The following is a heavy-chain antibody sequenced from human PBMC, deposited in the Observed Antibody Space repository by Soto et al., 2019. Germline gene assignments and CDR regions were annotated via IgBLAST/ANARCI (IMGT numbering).Heavy chain of an antibody. V-gene: IGHV3-48*02. CDR1: GFTFSSYS. Sequence: GGSLRLSCAASGFTFSSYSMNWVRQAPGKGLEWVSYISSSSSTIYYADSVKGRFSISRDNAKNSLYLQMNSLRDEDTAVYYCGSSSSSRYYYGMDVWGQGTTVTVSS. D-gene: IGHD6-6*01. J-gene: IGHJ6*02. CDR2: ISSSSSTI. CDR3: GSSSSSRYYYGMDV.